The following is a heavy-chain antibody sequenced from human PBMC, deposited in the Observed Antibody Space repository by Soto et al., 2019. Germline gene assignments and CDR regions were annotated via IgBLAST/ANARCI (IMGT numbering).Heavy chain of an antibody. V-gene: IGHV4-30-4*01. CDR1: GGSISSGDYY. CDR3: ARVGGFGCWYFDL. CDR2: IYYSGST. Sequence: SETLSFTCTVSGGSISSGDYYWSWIRQPPGKGLEWIGYIYYSGSTYYNPSLKSRVTISVDTSKNQFSLKLSSVTAADTAVYYCARVGGFGCWYFDLWGRGTLVTVSS. J-gene: IGHJ2*01. D-gene: IGHD3-16*01.